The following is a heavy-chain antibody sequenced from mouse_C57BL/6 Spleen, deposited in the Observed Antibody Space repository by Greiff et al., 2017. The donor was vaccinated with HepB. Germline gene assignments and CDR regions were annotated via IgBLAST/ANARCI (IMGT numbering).Heavy chain of an antibody. CDR3: TTDGSSAWFAY. CDR2: IDPENGDT. Sequence: QLQQSGAELVRPGASVKLSCTASGFNIKDDYMHWVKQRPEQGLEWIGWIDPENGDTEYASKFQGKATITADTSSNTAYLQLSSLTSEDTAVYYCTTDGSSAWFAYWGQGTLVTVSA. CDR1: GFNIKDDY. D-gene: IGHD1-1*01. V-gene: IGHV14-4*01. J-gene: IGHJ3*01.